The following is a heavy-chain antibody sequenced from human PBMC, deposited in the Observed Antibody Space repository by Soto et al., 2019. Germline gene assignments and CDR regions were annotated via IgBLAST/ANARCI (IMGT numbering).Heavy chain of an antibody. CDR3: AGPWNKQ. CDR1: GYTFTSYD. Sequence: QVQLVQSGAEVKKPGASVKVSCKASGYTFTSYDINWVRQATGQGLEWMGWMNPNSGNAGYAKKFQGRVTMTSDTSRSTAYMELSSLRDEDRAVYYCAGPWNKQWGQGTPVTVSS. CDR2: MNPNSGNA. J-gene: IGHJ4*02. V-gene: IGHV1-8*01. D-gene: IGHD1-1*01.